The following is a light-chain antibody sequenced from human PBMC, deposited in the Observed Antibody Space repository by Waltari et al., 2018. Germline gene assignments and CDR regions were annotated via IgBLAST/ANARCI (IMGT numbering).Light chain of an antibody. V-gene: IGLV2-11*01. Sequence: QSALTQPRSVSGSPGQSVTISCTGTSSDVGGYNYVSCYQQHPDKAPKLIIYDINKRASGVPDRVSGSKSGNTASLTIAGLQAEDEADYYCCSYVGSNIYWVFGGGTKLTVL. CDR2: DIN. CDR3: CSYVGSNIYWV. J-gene: IGLJ3*02. CDR1: SSDVGGYNY.